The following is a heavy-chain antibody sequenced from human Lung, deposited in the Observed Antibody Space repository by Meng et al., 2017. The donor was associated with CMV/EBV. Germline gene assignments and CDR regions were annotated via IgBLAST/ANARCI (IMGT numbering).Heavy chain of an antibody. CDR3: ARDQVRAAAGIWEPDHAFDI. Sequence: SETXSLTCTVSGGSISSSSYYWGWIRQPPGKGLEWIGSIYYSGSTYYNPSLKSRVTISVDTSKNQFSLKLSSVTAADTAVYYCARDQVRAAAGIWEPDHAFDIXGQGXMVTVSS. CDR1: GGSISSSSYY. CDR2: IYYSGST. D-gene: IGHD6-13*01. V-gene: IGHV4-39*07. J-gene: IGHJ3*02.